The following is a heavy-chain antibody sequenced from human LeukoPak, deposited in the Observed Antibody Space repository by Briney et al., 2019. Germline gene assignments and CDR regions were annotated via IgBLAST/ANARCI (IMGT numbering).Heavy chain of an antibody. J-gene: IGHJ5*02. CDR2: IYYSGST. D-gene: IGHD4-17*01. CDR1: GGSISSYY. V-gene: IGHV4-59*08. Sequence: SETLSLTCTVSGGSISSYYWSWIRQPPGKGLEWIGYIYYSGSTNYNPSLKSRVTISVDTSKNQFSLKPSSVTAADTAVYYCARHYGEYVGDWFDPWGQGTLVTVSS. CDR3: ARHYGEYVGDWFDP.